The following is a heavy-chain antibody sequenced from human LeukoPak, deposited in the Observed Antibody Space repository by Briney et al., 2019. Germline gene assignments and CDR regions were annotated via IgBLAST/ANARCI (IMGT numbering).Heavy chain of an antibody. CDR2: MYYSWST. V-gene: IGHV4-30-4*07. D-gene: IGHD3-22*01. CDR1: GASISSVGYS. J-gene: IGHJ5*02. Sequence: SETLSLTCSVSGASISSVGYSWSWIRQPPGKGLEWIGYMYYSWSTYHNLSLKSRVSISVDPSKTQFSLKLSSVTAADTAVYYCARETYYYDSSGYYAWFDPWGQGTLVTVSS. CDR3: ARETYYYDSSGYYAWFDP.